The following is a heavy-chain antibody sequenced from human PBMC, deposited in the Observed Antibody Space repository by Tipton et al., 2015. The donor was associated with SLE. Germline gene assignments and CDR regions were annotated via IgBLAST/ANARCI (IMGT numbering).Heavy chain of an antibody. CDR1: GYTFTSYD. CDR2: MNPNSANT. V-gene: IGHV1-8*01. D-gene: IGHD3-22*01. J-gene: IGHJ4*02. CDR3: ARGRYDSSGYFLDY. Sequence: QLVQSGAEVKKPGASVKVSCKASGYTFTSYDINWVRQATGQGLEWMGWMNPNSANTGYAQKFQGRVTMTRNTSITTAYMDLSGLRSDDTAVYYCARGRYDSSGYFLDYWGQGTLVTVSS.